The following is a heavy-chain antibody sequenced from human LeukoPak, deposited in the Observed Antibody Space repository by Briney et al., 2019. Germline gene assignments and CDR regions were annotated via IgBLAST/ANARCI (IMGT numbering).Heavy chain of an antibody. CDR1: GGSFSVYY. J-gene: IGHJ4*02. D-gene: IGHD3-10*01. Sequence: SETLSLTCAVYGGSFSVYYWSWIRQPPGKGLEWIGEINHSGSTNCNPSLKSRVTISVDTSKNQFSLKLSSVTAADTAVYYCARGRSPMVRGVIGYWGQGTLVTVSS. CDR2: INHSGST. CDR3: ARGRSPMVRGVIGY. V-gene: IGHV4-34*01.